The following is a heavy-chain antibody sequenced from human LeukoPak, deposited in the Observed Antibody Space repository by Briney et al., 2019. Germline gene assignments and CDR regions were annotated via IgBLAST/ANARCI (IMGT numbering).Heavy chain of an antibody. D-gene: IGHD6-13*01. Sequence: SETLSLTCTVSGGSISSYYWGWIRQPPGKGLEWIGSIYHSGSTYYNPSLKSRVTISVDTSKNQFSLKLSSVTAADTAVYYCASGYSSSWSPFDYWGQGTLVTVSS. J-gene: IGHJ4*02. CDR3: ASGYSSSWSPFDY. CDR2: IYHSGST. V-gene: IGHV4-38-2*02. CDR1: GGSISSYY.